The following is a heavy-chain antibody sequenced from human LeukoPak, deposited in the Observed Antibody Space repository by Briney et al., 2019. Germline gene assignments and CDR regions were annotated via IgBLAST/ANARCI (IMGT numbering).Heavy chain of an antibody. V-gene: IGHV3-30-3*01. J-gene: IGHJ3*02. CDR3: ARERRAVAGMRAFDI. Sequence: GGSLRLSCAASGFTFSGYAMHWVRQAPGKGLEWVAVISYDGSNKYYADSVKGRFTISRDNSKNTLYLQMNSLRAEDTAVYYCARERRAVAGMRAFDIWGQGTMVTVSS. CDR2: ISYDGSNK. CDR1: GFTFSGYA. D-gene: IGHD6-19*01.